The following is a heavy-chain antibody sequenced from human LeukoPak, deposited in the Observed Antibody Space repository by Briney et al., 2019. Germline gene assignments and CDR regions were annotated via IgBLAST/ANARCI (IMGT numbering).Heavy chain of an antibody. Sequence: SVKVSCKASGGTFSSYAISWERQAPGQGLEWMGGIIPIFGTANYAQKFQGRVTITTDESTSTAYMELSSLRSEDTAVYYCARGSSRVADFDYWGQGTLVTVSS. CDR1: GGTFSSYA. J-gene: IGHJ4*02. CDR2: IIPIFGTA. CDR3: ARGSSRVADFDY. D-gene: IGHD6-19*01. V-gene: IGHV1-69*05.